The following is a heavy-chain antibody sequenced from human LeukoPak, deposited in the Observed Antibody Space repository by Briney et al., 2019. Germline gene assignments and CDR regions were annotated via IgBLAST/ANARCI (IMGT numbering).Heavy chain of an antibody. CDR3: AKAKPKRLLWFGELSYMDA. D-gene: IGHD3-10*01. Sequence: GGTLRLSCAASGFTLRSYGMSWVRQAPGKGLEWVSAITSGYSTYYADSVKGRFTISRDNSKNTLYLQMNSLRAEDTAVYYCAKAKPKRLLWFGELSYMDAWGKGTTVTVSS. CDR2: ITSGYST. V-gene: IGHV3-23*01. J-gene: IGHJ6*03. CDR1: GFTLRSYG.